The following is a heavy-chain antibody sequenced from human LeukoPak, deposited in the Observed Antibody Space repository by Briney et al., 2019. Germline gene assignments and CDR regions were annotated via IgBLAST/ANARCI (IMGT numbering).Heavy chain of an antibody. CDR2: ISGSGGST. J-gene: IGHJ4*02. D-gene: IGHD4-17*01. CDR1: GFTFSSYA. Sequence: GGSLRLSCAASGFTFSSYAMSWVRQAPGKGLEWVSAISGSGGSTYYADSVKGRFTISRDNAKNSLCLQMNSLRAEDMAVYFCRRGHYDDYARDQGTLVTVSS. V-gene: IGHV3-23*01. CDR3: RRGHYDDYA.